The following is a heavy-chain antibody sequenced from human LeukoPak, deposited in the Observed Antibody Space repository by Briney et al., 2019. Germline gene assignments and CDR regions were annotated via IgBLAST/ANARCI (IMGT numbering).Heavy chain of an antibody. D-gene: IGHD3-10*01. CDR3: ASRPTYYYGSGSYYKGDY. CDR1: GGSISSSNW. J-gene: IGHJ4*02. V-gene: IGHV4-4*02. CDR2: IYHSGST. Sequence: SGTLSLTCAVSGGSISSSNWWSWVRPPPGKGLGRVGEIYHSGSTNYNPSLKSRVTISVDKSKNQFSLKLSSETAADTAVYYCASRPTYYYGSGSYYKGDYWGQGTLVTVSS.